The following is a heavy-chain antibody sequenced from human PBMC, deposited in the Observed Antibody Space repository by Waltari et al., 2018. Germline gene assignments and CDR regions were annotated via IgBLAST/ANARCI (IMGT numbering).Heavy chain of an antibody. CDR3: AKMYSSSYYYYMDV. V-gene: IGHV1-8*01. D-gene: IGHD6-6*01. J-gene: IGHJ6*03. CDR2: MNPNSGNT. CDR1: GYTFISND. Sequence: QVQRVQSGAEVKKPGASVKVSCKDSGYTFISNDINGVRMATGQGLEWMGWMNPNSGNTGYAQKFQGRVTMTSNTSISTAYMELSSLRSEDTAVYYCAKMYSSSYYYYMDVWGKGTTVTVSS.